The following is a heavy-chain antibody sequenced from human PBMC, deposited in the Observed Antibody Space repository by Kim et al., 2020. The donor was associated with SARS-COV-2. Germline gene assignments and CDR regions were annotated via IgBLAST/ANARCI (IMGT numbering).Heavy chain of an antibody. CDR3: ARGLEGMDV. CDR2: INHSGST. Sequence: SETLSLTCAVYGGSFSGYYWSWIRQPPGKGLEWIGEINHSGSTNYNPSLKSRVTISVDTSKNQFSLKLSSVTAADTAVYYCARGLEGMDVWGQGTTVTVS. V-gene: IGHV4-34*01. CDR1: GGSFSGYY. J-gene: IGHJ6*02.